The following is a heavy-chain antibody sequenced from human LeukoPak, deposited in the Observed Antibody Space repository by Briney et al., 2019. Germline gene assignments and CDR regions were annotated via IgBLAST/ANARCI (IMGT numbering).Heavy chain of an antibody. J-gene: IGHJ4*02. CDR2: IYSSGST. Sequence: SETLSLTCSVSGGSISSYYWSWIRQPPGKGLEWIGYIYSSGSTNYNPSLKSRVTISIDTSKNQFSLKLSSVTAADTAVYFCARDRRGHGSGSSPYYFDHWGQGSLVTVSS. CDR1: GGSISSYY. V-gene: IGHV4-59*01. D-gene: IGHD3-10*01. CDR3: ARDRRGHGSGSSPYYFDH.